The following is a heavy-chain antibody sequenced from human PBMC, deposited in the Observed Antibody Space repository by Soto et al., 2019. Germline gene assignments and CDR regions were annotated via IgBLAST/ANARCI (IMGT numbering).Heavy chain of an antibody. J-gene: IGHJ5*02. D-gene: IGHD2-15*01. Sequence: GGSLRLSCAASGFTFSSDAMSWVRQAPGKGLEWVSAISGSGGSTYYADSVKGRFTISRDNSKNTLYLQMNSLRAEDTAVYYCAKEVFPSPYFVVVVAATEWFDPWGQGTLVTVSS. CDR3: AKEVFPSPYFVVVVAATEWFDP. CDR1: GFTFSSDA. V-gene: IGHV3-23*01. CDR2: ISGSGGST.